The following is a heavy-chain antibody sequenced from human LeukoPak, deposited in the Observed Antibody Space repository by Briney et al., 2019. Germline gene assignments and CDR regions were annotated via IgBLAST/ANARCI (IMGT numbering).Heavy chain of an antibody. CDR1: GFTFSSYA. V-gene: IGHV3-30-3*01. CDR2: ISYDGSNK. Sequence: PGGSLRLSCAASGFTFSSYAMHWVRQAPGKGLEWVAVISYDGSNKYYADSVKGRFTISRDNSKNTLYLQMNSLRAEDTAVYYCAKDRSESLYCFDYWGQGTLVTVSS. J-gene: IGHJ4*02. CDR3: AKDRSESLYCFDY.